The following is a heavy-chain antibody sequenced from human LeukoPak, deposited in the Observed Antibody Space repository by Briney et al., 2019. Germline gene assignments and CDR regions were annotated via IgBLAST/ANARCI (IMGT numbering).Heavy chain of an antibody. D-gene: IGHD6-13*01. CDR1: GFTFSSYW. Sequence: GGSLRLSCAASGFTFSSYWMSWVRQAPGKGLEWVANIKQDGSEKYYVDSVKGRFTISRDNAKNSLYLQMNSLRAEDTAVYYCARDGKRSAGYYFDYWGQGTLVTVSS. J-gene: IGHJ4*02. V-gene: IGHV3-7*01. CDR2: IKQDGSEK. CDR3: ARDGKRSAGYYFDY.